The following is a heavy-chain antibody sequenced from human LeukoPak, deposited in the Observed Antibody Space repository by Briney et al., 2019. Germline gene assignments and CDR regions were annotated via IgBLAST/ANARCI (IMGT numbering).Heavy chain of an antibody. D-gene: IGHD1-26*01. CDR2: IYHSGST. CDR3: ASSGPYYWYFDL. CDR1: GGSISSGGYS. J-gene: IGHJ2*01. V-gene: IGHV4-30-2*01. Sequence: SETLSLTCAVSGGSISSGGYSWSWIRQPPGKGLEWIGYIYHSGSTYYNPSLKSRVTISVDRSKNQFSLKLSSVTAADTAVYYCASSGPYYWYFDLWGRGTLVTVSS.